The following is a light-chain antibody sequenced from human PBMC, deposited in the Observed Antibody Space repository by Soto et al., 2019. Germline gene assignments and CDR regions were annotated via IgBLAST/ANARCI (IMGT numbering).Light chain of an antibody. CDR2: YDS. J-gene: IGLJ1*01. V-gene: IGLV3-21*04. CDR1: NIGTKS. Sequence: SYELTQPPSVSVAPGETARITCGGNNIGTKSVHWYQQKPGQAPVLVIFYDSDRPSGIPERFSGSNSGNTATLTISRVEAGDEADYYCQVWDVSTDQSYVFGPGTKLTVL. CDR3: QVWDVSTDQSYV.